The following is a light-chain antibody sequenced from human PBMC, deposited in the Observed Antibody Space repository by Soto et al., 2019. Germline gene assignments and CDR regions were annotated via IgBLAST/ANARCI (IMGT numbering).Light chain of an antibody. V-gene: IGLV2-14*03. Sequence: QSVLTQPASVSGSPGQSTTISCTGTSSDVGGYNYVSWYHHHPGKAPKLLIYDVSNRPSGISNRFSGSKSDNTASLAISGLQPEDEADYYCSSYTTSNTRQIVFGTGTKVTVL. CDR3: SSYTTSNTRQIV. CDR2: DVS. CDR1: SSDVGGYNY. J-gene: IGLJ1*01.